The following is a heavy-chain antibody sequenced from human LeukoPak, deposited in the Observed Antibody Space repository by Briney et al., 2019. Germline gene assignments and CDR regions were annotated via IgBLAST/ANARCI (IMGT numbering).Heavy chain of an antibody. D-gene: IGHD4-17*01. Sequence: GGSLRLSCVGSDFTFANYAMTWVRLTPGKGLEWVSSIKGSGSYAMYADSVSGRFTTSRDNSRNTIFLQMTSLRAEDTAIYYCGRDPNGDYIGAFEFWGLGTLVSVSS. V-gene: IGHV3-23*01. CDR3: GRDPNGDYIGAFEF. CDR1: DFTFANYA. J-gene: IGHJ3*01. CDR2: IKGSGSYA.